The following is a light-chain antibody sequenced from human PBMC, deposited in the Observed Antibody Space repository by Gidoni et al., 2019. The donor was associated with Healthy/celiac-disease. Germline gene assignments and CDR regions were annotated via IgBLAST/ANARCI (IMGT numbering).Light chain of an antibody. Sequence: EIVMTQSPATLSVPPGERATLSCRASQSVSSNLAWYQQKPGQAPRLLIYGASTRATGIPARFSGSGSGTEFTLTISSLQSEDFAVYYCQQYNNWPDTFGGGTKVEIK. CDR1: QSVSSN. CDR3: QQYNNWPDT. CDR2: GAS. V-gene: IGKV3-15*01. J-gene: IGKJ4*01.